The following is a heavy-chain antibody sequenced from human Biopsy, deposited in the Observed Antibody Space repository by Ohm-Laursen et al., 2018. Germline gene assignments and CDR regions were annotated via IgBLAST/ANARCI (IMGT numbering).Heavy chain of an antibody. D-gene: IGHD3-9*01. Sequence: GSLRLSCTASGFTFSTYAMSWVRQAPGKGLEWVSSITSSGASTDFADSVKGRFTISRDNSKNTLYLQMNSLRAEDTAVYYCAKVSPTILSSFGYWGQGTLVTVSS. V-gene: IGHV3-23*01. CDR3: AKVSPTILSSFGY. CDR1: GFTFSTYA. CDR2: ITSSGAST. J-gene: IGHJ4*02.